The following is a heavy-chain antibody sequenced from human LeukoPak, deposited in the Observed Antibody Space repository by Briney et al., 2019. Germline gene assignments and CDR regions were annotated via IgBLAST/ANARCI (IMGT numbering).Heavy chain of an antibody. J-gene: IGHJ4*02. D-gene: IGHD2-15*01. V-gene: IGHV3-15*01. CDR3: TTGSYCSGGSCGGY. CDR2: IKSKTDGGTA. CDR1: EFSVGSNY. Sequence: GGSLRLSCAASEFSVGSNYMTWVRQAPGKGLEWVGRIKSKTDGGTADYAAPVKGRFTISRDDSKNTLYLQMNSLKTEDTAVYYCTTGSYCSGGSCGGYWGQGTLVTVSS.